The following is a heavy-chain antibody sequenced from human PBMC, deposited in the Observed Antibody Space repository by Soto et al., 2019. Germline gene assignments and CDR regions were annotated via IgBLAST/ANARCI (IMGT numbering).Heavy chain of an antibody. J-gene: IGHJ4*02. V-gene: IGHV4-4*02. CDR1: GDSVTSNVW. D-gene: IGHD6-19*01. Sequence: TSETLSLTCAVSGDSVTSNVWWSWVRQPPGKGLEWIGEAYHNGLTDYNPSLKSRVTMSVDTSKNEFSLKLTSLTAADTAIYYCARDAAVPGESDRFDYGGQGTLVTGSS. CDR3: ARDAAVPGESDRFDY. CDR2: AYHNGLT.